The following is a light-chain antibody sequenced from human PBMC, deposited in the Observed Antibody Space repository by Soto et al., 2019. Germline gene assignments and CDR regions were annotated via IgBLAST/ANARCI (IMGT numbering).Light chain of an antibody. CDR1: RSISNY. V-gene: IGKV1-39*01. Sequence: DIQMTQSPSSLSASVGDAVSLTCRASRSISNYLNWYQQKPGRAPKLLISGASSLQRGVPSGFSGSGSGTTFTLTITSLQPDDSAIYFCQQSYTAPYTFGPGTKVDIK. CDR3: QQSYTAPYT. CDR2: GAS. J-gene: IGKJ3*01.